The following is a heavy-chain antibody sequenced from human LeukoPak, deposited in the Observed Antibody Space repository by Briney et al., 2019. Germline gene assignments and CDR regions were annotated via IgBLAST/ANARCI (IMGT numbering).Heavy chain of an antibody. CDR3: ATYSSLNRREFQY. CDR1: GFIFSNYR. Sequence: GGSLRLSCVASGFIFSNYRMNWVRQAPGKGLEWVANIKQDGSEKYYVDSVKGRFTISRDNTKNSLYLQMNSLRAEDTAVYYCATYSSLNRREFQYWGQGTLLTVSS. V-gene: IGHV3-7*01. CDR2: IKQDGSEK. D-gene: IGHD3-22*01. J-gene: IGHJ1*01.